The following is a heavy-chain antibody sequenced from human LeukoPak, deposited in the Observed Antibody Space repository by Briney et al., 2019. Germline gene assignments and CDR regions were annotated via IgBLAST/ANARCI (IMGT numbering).Heavy chain of an antibody. D-gene: IGHD6-19*01. CDR3: AKTTTGYSSGRYPGWPVDC. CDR2: ISGSGGGT. V-gene: IGHV3-23*01. J-gene: IGHJ4*02. Sequence: GGSLRLSCAASGFTFSSYAVSWVRQAPGKGLEGVSAISGSGGGTYYADSGKGRFTISRDNSKNPLYLQMSSLSTEDTAVYYCAKTTTGYSSGRYPGWPVDCWGQGTLVSVSS. CDR1: GFTFSSYA.